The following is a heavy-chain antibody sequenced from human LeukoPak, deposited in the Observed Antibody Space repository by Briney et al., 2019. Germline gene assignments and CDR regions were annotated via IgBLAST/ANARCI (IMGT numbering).Heavy chain of an antibody. D-gene: IGHD6-13*01. CDR1: GFTFSSYS. V-gene: IGHV3-21*01. J-gene: IGHJ6*02. Sequence: SGGSLRLSCAASGFTFSSYSMNWVRQAPGKGLEWVSSISSSSSYIYYADSVKGRFTISRDNAKNSLYLQMNSLRAEDTAVYYCARADMALTGIAADGTFYYGMDVWGQGTTVTVS. CDR2: ISSSSSYI. CDR3: ARADMALTGIAADGTFYYGMDV.